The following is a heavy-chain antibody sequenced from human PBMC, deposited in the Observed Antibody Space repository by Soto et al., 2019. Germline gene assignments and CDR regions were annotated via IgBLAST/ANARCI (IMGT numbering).Heavy chain of an antibody. D-gene: IGHD3-9*01. CDR3: ARVRSPMYYDILTGHTNYGMDV. CDR2: IVVCSGNT. Sequence: ASVKVSCKASGFTFTSSAVQWVRQARGQRLEWIGWIVVCSGNTNYAQKFQERVTITRDMSTSTAYMELSSLRSEDTAVYYCARVRSPMYYDILTGHTNYGMDVWGQGTTVTVSS. J-gene: IGHJ6*02. V-gene: IGHV1-58*01. CDR1: GFTFTSSA.